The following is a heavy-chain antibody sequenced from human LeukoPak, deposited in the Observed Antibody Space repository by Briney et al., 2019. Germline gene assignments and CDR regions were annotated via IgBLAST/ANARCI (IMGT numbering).Heavy chain of an antibody. D-gene: IGHD6-13*01. J-gene: IGHJ5*02. Sequence: GGSLRLSCAASGFTVSSNYMSWVRQAPGKGLEWVSVIYSGGSTYYADSVKGRFTISRDNSKNTLYLQMNSLRAEDTAVYYCAKDVRAAAAPRWFDPWGQGTLVTVSS. CDR2: IYSGGST. CDR1: GFTVSSNY. V-gene: IGHV3-66*01. CDR3: AKDVRAAAAPRWFDP.